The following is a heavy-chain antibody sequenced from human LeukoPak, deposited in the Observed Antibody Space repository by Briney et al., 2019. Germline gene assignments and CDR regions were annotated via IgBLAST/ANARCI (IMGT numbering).Heavy chain of an antibody. CDR3: ATAIAVAGKAFDY. J-gene: IGHJ4*02. V-gene: IGHV3-23*01. Sequence: GGSLRLSCAASGFIFSNYAMSWVRQAPGKGLEWVSAIDSTGAYTWYADSVKGRFTISRDNSKNTLYLQMNSLRAEDTAVYYCATAIAVAGKAFDYWGQGTLVTVSS. CDR2: IDSTGAYT. D-gene: IGHD6-19*01. CDR1: GFIFSNYA.